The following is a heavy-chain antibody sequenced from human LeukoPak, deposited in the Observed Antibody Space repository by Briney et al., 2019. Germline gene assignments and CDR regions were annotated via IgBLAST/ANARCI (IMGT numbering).Heavy chain of an antibody. V-gene: IGHV3-7*01. D-gene: IGHD3-22*01. Sequence: GGSLRLSCAASGFTFSSYWMSWVRQAPGKGLEWVANIKQDGSEKYYVDSVKGRFTISRDNAKNSLYLQMNSLRAEDTAVYYCARDPHYYYDSSGYWGYWGQGTLVTVSS. CDR2: IKQDGSEK. CDR3: ARDPHYYYDSSGYWGY. CDR1: GFTFSSYW. J-gene: IGHJ4*02.